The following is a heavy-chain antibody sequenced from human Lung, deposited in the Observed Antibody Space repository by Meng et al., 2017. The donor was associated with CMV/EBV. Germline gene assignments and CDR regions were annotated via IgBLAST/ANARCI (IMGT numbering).Heavy chain of an antibody. D-gene: IGHD2/OR15-2a*01. V-gene: IGHV3-30-3*01. CDR2: ISYDGSNK. Sequence: GGSLRLSCAASGFTFSSYAMHWVRQAPGKGLEWVAVISYDGSNKYYADSVKGRFTISRDNSKNTLYLQMNSLRAEDTAVYYCARESQIGFDYWGQGTRVTVSS. CDR1: GFTFSSYA. CDR3: ARESQIGFDY. J-gene: IGHJ4*02.